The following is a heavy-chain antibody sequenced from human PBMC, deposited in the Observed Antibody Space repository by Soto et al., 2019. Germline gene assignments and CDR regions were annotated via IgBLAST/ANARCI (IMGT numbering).Heavy chain of an antibody. CDR1: GDSITSNSYF. Sequence: QLQLQESGPGLVKPSETLSLTCTVSGDSITSNSYFWAWIRQPPGTGLEWIGSIYYSGTTYYSPSLKTRGTISGDRSKNQFSLKLSSVTAADTAVYYCASHFSVDYFDYWGQGALVTVSS. J-gene: IGHJ4*02. CDR2: IYYSGTT. V-gene: IGHV4-39*01. CDR3: ASHFSVDYFDY.